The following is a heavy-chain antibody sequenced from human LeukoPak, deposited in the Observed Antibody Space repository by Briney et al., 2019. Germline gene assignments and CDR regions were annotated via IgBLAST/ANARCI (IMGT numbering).Heavy chain of an antibody. V-gene: IGHV4-59*01. CDR1: GDSTNTYS. J-gene: IGHJ4*02. Sequence: PSETLSLTCTVSGDSTNTYSWSWIRQPPGKRLEWIGDFYYSGSTKYNPSLKSRVTISVATSKNQFSLKLNSVTDADTAVYYCATYSSSWFYWGPGTLVTVSS. CDR3: ATYSSSWFY. D-gene: IGHD6-13*01. CDR2: FYYSGST.